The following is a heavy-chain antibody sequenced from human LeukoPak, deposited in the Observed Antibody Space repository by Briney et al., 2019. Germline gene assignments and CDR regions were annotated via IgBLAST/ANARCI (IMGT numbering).Heavy chain of an antibody. CDR2: TYYRSKWYN. V-gene: IGHV6-1*01. J-gene: IGHJ3*02. CDR3: ARVSVASPGACAFDI. CDR1: GDSVSSNSAA. Sequence: PSQTLSLTCAISGDSVSSNSAAWNWIRQSPSRGLEWLGRTYYRSKWYNDYAVSVKSRITINPDTSKNQFSLKLSSVTAADTAVYYCARVSVASPGACAFDIWGQGTMVTVSS. D-gene: IGHD3-10*01.